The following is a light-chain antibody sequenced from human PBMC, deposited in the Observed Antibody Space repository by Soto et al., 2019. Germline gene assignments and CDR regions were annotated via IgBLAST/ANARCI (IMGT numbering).Light chain of an antibody. J-gene: IGLJ3*02. CDR2: SNN. V-gene: IGLV1-44*01. CDR1: RSNIGSND. Sequence: QSVLTQPPSASGTPGQRVTISCSGSRSNIGSNDVNWYQQLPGTAPKVLIYSNNQRPSGVPDRFSGSKSVTSASLAISGLQSEDEADYYCAAWDDSLNSWVFGGGTKLTV. CDR3: AAWDDSLNSWV.